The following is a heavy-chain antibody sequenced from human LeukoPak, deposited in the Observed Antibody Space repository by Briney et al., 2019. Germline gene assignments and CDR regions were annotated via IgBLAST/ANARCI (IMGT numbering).Heavy chain of an antibody. D-gene: IGHD6-13*01. Sequence: SETLSLTCTVSGGSISSSSYYWGWIRQPPGKGLEWIGSIYYSGSTYYNPSLKSRVTIPVDTSKNQFSLKLSSVTAADTAVYYCARYSSSWGGADYWGQGTLVTVSS. CDR3: ARYSSSWGGADY. J-gene: IGHJ4*02. CDR1: GGSISSSSYY. V-gene: IGHV4-39*01. CDR2: IYYSGST.